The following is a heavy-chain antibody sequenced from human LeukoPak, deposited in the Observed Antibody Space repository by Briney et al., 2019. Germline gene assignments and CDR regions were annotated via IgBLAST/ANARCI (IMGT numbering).Heavy chain of an antibody. D-gene: IGHD4/OR15-4a*01. J-gene: IGHJ4*02. CDR3: ARGCPNALDYYYLDY. CDR1: VGSFSGYS. V-gene: IGHV4-34*01. CDR2: VNHSGST. Sequence: PSETLSLTCAVYVGSFSGYSWDWIRQPPGKGLEWIGEVNHSGSTNYNPSLKSRVTISVDTSKNQFSLKLSSVTAADTAMYYCARGCPNALDYYYLDYWGQGNLVTVSS.